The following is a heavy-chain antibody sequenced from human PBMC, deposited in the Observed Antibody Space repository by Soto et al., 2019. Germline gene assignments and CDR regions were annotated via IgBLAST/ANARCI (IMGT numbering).Heavy chain of an antibody. Sequence: ASVKVSFLAPGGIFPSYFLNWVGQAPGQELAWVGVIYPHGGCTQYPQKFQGRITMTRDTSRRTVYMELSSLKSNDTAIYYCARSSGGNFGIIIEGTNWFDPWGQGTLVTVSS. CDR1: GGIFPSYF. V-gene: IGHV1-46*01. CDR2: IYPHGGCT. CDR3: ARSSGGNFGIIIEGTNWFDP. J-gene: IGHJ5*02. D-gene: IGHD3-3*01.